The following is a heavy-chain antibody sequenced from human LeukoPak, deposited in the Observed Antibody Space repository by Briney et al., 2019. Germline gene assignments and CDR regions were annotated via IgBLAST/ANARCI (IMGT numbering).Heavy chain of an antibody. J-gene: IGHJ4*02. CDR2: MNPNSGNT. CDR3: ARGDSGYDYGDY. V-gene: IGHV1-8*02. CDR1: GYTFTSYG. D-gene: IGHD5-12*01. Sequence: ASVKVSCKASGYTFTSYGINWVRQATGQGLEWMGWMNPNSGNTGYAQKFQGRVTMTRNTSISTAYMELSSLRSEDTAVYYCARGDSGYDYGDYWGQGTLVTVSS.